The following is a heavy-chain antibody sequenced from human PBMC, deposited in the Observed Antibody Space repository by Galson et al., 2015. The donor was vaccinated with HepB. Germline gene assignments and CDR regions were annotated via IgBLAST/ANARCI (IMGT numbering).Heavy chain of an antibody. V-gene: IGHV3-30*04. J-gene: IGHJ4*02. CDR2: ISYDGSNK. D-gene: IGHD1-26*01. CDR1: GFTFSSYA. Sequence: SLRLSCAASGFTFSSYAMHWVRQAPGKGLEWVAVISYDGSNKYYADSVKGRFTISRDNSKNTLYLQMNSLRAEDTAVYYCARGDEEVGATLFDYWGQGTLVTVSS. CDR3: ARGDEEVGATLFDY.